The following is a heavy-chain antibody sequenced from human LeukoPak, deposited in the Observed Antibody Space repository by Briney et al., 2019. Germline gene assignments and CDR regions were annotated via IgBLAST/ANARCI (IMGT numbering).Heavy chain of an antibody. Sequence: PSETLSLTCTVSGGSLSSSSYYWGWLRQPPGRGLEWLGEINHSGSTNYNPSLKSRVTISVDTSKNQFSLKLSSVTAADTAVYYCARGRWLQLWPPRAYYFDYWGQGTLVTVSS. CDR2: INHSGST. J-gene: IGHJ4*02. V-gene: IGHV4-39*07. CDR1: GGSLSSSSYY. CDR3: ARGRWLQLWPPRAYYFDY. D-gene: IGHD5-18*01.